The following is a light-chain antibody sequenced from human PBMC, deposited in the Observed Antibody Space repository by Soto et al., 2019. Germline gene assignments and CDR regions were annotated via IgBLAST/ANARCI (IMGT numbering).Light chain of an antibody. CDR3: QQYNNWPLS. J-gene: IGKJ1*01. Sequence: EIVMMQSPATLSVSPGARSTLSCRASQSVSSDLAWYQQKPGQAPRLLIYGASTRATGIPARFSGIGSGTEFTLTISSLQSEDFAVYYCQQYNNWPLSVGQGTKVDIK. V-gene: IGKV3D-15*01. CDR2: GAS. CDR1: QSVSSD.